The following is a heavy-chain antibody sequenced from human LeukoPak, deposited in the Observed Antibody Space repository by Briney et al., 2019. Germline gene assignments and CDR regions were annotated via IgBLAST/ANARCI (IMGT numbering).Heavy chain of an antibody. CDR1: GFTLSSYE. Sequence: GGSLRLSCTVSGFTLSSYEMSWIRQAPGKGLEWVSSIDYSGGSSYYADSVKGRSTISRDNAKNSLYLQMNSLRAEDTAVYYCARDRSENYDYVWGGYRDYWGQGTLVTVSS. CDR2: IDYSGGSS. CDR3: ARDRSENYDYVWGGYRDY. V-gene: IGHV3-21*01. J-gene: IGHJ4*02. D-gene: IGHD3-16*02.